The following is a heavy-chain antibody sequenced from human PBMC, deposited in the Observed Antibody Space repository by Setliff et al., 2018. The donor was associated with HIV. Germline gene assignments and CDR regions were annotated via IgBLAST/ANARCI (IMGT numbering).Heavy chain of an antibody. CDR3: ARGDPWFGELLSYYYYGMDV. Sequence: GASVKVSCKASGYTFTGYYMHWVRQAPGQGLEWMGWINPNSGGTNYAQKFQGRVTMTRDTSISTAYMELSRLRSDDTAVYYCARGDPWFGELLSYYYYGMDVWGRGTTVTVSS. D-gene: IGHD3-10*01. J-gene: IGHJ6*02. V-gene: IGHV1-2*02. CDR2: INPNSGGT. CDR1: GYTFTGYY.